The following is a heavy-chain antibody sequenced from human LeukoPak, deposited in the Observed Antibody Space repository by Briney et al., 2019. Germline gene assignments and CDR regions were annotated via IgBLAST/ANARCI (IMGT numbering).Heavy chain of an antibody. CDR3: ARGGYSSSWLDYYYGMDV. D-gene: IGHD6-13*01. J-gene: IGHJ6*02. CDR2: IYYSGST. Sequence: SETLSLTCTVSGGSISSYYWSWIRQPPGKGLEWIGYIYYSGSTNYNPSLKSRVTISVDTSKNQFSLKLSSVTAADTAVYYCARGGYSSSWLDYYYGMDVWGQGTTVTVSS. V-gene: IGHV4-59*12. CDR1: GGSISSYY.